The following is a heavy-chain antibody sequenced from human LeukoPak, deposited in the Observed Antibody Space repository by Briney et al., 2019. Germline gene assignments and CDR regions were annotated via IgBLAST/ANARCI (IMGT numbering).Heavy chain of an antibody. Sequence: SETLSLTCTVSGGSISSYYWSWIRQPPGKGLEWIGYIYYSGRTNYNSSLKSRVTISVDTSKNQFSLKLSSVTAADTAIYYCVKDWDMAPGYWGQGTLVTVSS. CDR3: VKDWDMAPGY. D-gene: IGHD2-15*01. V-gene: IGHV4-59*12. CDR1: GGSISSYY. CDR2: IYYSGRT. J-gene: IGHJ4*02.